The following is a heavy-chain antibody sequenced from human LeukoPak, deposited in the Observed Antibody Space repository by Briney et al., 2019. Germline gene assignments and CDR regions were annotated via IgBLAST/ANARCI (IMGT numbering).Heavy chain of an antibody. CDR3: AKMVHTEQWLVPFDY. Sequence: PGGSLRLSCTASGFTFSSYAMSWVRQAPGKGLEWGSTISGSGGSTYYADSVKGRFTISRDNSKNTLYLQMNSLRAEDTAVYYCAKMVHTEQWLVPFDYWGQGTLVTVSS. CDR1: GFTFSSYA. V-gene: IGHV3-23*01. CDR2: ISGSGGST. D-gene: IGHD6-19*01. J-gene: IGHJ4*02.